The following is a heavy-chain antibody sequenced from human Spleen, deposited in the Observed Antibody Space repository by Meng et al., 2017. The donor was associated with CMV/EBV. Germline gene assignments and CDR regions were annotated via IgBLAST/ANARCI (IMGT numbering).Heavy chain of an antibody. J-gene: IGHJ6*02. CDR3: AKSLVPIVVVPAGIHYYYYGMDV. CDR1: GFMFSSHG. V-gene: IGHV3-23*01. Sequence: GESLKISCEASGFMFSSHGMSWVRQAPGKGLEWVSSISGSGGSLKYADSVKGRFTISRDNSKNTLYLQMNSLRAEDTAVYYCAKSLVPIVVVPAGIHYYYYGMDVWGQGTTVTVSS. D-gene: IGHD2-2*01. CDR2: ISGSGGSL.